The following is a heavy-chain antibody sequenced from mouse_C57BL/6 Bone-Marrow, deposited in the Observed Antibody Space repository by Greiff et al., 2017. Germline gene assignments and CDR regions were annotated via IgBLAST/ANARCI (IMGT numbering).Heavy chain of an antibody. D-gene: IGHD2-4*01. CDR3: ARRRYDSFAY. Sequence: EVQLQQSGPVLVKPGASVKMSCKASGYTFTDYYMNWVKQSHGKSLEWIGGINPYNGGTSYNQKFKGKATLTVDKSSSTAYMELNSLTSEDSAVYYCARRRYDSFAYWGQGTLVTVSA. J-gene: IGHJ3*01. CDR1: GYTFTDYY. V-gene: IGHV1-19*01. CDR2: INPYNGGT.